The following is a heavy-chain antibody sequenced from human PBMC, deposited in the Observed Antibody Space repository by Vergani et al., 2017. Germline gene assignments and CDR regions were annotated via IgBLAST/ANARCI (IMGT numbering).Heavy chain of an antibody. V-gene: IGHV3-30-3*01. CDR2: ISYDGSNK. CDR1: GFTFSSYA. J-gene: IGHJ3*02. CDR3: AREYSSSSGRGFDM. Sequence: QVQLVESGGGVVQPGRSLRLSCAASGFTFSSYAMHWVRQAPGKGLEWVAVISYDGSNKYYADSVKGRFTISRDNSKNTLFLQMNSLRAEDTAVYYCAREYSSSSGRGFDMWGQGTKVTVSS. D-gene: IGHD6-6*01.